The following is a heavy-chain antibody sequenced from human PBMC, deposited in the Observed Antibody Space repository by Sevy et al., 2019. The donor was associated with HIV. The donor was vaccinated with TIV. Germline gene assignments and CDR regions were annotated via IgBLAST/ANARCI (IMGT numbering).Heavy chain of an antibody. V-gene: IGHV7-4-1*02. J-gene: IGHJ6*02. CDR1: GYTFTSYA. Sequence: ASVKVSCKASGYTFTSYAMNWVRQAPGQGLEWMGWINTNTGNPTYAQGFTGRFVFSLDTSVSTAYLQISSRKAEDTAVYYCARAPPINYDFWSGYYTWPKDYYYYYGMDVWGQGTTVTVSS. CDR2: INTNTGNP. D-gene: IGHD3-3*01. CDR3: ARAPPINYDFWSGYYTWPKDYYYYYGMDV.